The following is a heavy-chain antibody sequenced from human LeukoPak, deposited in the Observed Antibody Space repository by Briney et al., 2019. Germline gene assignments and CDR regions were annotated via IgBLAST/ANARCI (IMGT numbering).Heavy chain of an antibody. D-gene: IGHD4-17*01. V-gene: IGHV3-23*01. Sequence: GGSLRLSCAASGFTFSSNAMSWVRQAPGKGLEWVSGISGSGSNTYYADSVKGRFTISRDNAKNSLYLQMNSLRAEDTAVYYCAKNYGDYEFDYWGQGTLVTVSS. J-gene: IGHJ4*02. CDR2: ISGSGSNT. CDR1: GFTFSSNA. CDR3: AKNYGDYEFDY.